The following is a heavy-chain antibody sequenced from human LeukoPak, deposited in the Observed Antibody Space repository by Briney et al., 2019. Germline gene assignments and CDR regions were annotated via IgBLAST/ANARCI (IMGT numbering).Heavy chain of an antibody. Sequence: PSETLSLTCTVSGGSVSTGSYYWSWIRQPPGKGLEWIGYIHYSGGTNYNASLKSRVAMSLDTSKNQFSLRLRSVTAADTALYFCAGGGYCSSSSCFAPLFDWWGQGTLVTVSS. J-gene: IGHJ4*02. CDR1: GGSVSTGSYY. CDR2: IHYSGGT. D-gene: IGHD2-2*01. V-gene: IGHV4-61*01. CDR3: AGGGYCSSSSCFAPLFDW.